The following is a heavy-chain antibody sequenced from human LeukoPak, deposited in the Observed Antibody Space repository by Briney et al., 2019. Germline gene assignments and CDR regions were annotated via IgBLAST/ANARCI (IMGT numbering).Heavy chain of an antibody. CDR3: ARVGSAAATADY. J-gene: IGHJ4*02. Sequence: ASVKVSCKASGYTFSSNYMHWVRQAPGQGLEWMGIINPRGGSTDYAQKFQGRITMTSDTSTSTVYMELNSLRSDDTAVYFCARVGSAAATADYWGQGTLVTVSS. V-gene: IGHV1-46*01. CDR2: INPRGGST. D-gene: IGHD6-25*01. CDR1: GYTFSSNY.